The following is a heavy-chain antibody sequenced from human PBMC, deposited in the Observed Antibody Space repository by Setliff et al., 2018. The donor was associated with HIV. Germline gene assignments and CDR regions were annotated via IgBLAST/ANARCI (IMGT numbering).Heavy chain of an antibody. CDR1: GDTFSSYA. CDR2: IIPILGIA. V-gene: IGHV1-69*10. J-gene: IGHJ3*01. CDR3: ARVPYRSAWFSGGHDAFDV. Sequence: SVKVSCKASGDTFSSYAISWVRQAPGQGLEWMGGIIPILGIANYAQKFQDRVTITADKSTSTAYMELSGLRFEDTAVYYCARVPYRSAWFSGGHDAFDVWGQGTMVTVTS. D-gene: IGHD6-19*01.